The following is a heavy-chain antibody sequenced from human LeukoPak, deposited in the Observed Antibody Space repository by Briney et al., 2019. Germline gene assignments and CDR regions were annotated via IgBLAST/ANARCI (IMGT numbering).Heavy chain of an antibody. D-gene: IGHD2-21*02. V-gene: IGHV3-72*01. CDR3: ARGGGAYCGGDCYRNFDY. Sequence: GGSLRLSCAASGFTFSDHYMDWVRQAPGKGLEWVGRTRNKANSYTTEYAASVKGRFTISRDNSKNTLYLQMNSLRVEDTAVYYCARGGGAYCGGDCYRNFDYWGQGTLVTVSS. CDR2: TRNKANSYTT. CDR1: GFTFSDHY. J-gene: IGHJ4*02.